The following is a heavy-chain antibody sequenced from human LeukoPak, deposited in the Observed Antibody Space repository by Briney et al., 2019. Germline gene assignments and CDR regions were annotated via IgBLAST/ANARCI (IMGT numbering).Heavy chain of an antibody. J-gene: IGHJ5*02. D-gene: IGHD7-27*01. CDR3: ARVTGDRSLDL. CDR2: INTNGDNT. Sequence: GGSLRLSCEASGFTFSALSMYWVRQAPGKRLESVALINTNGDNTYSGNSVKGRFVVSRDNSKNTLYLQMGSLTVKDTALYYCARVTGDRSLDLWGQGALVTVSS. V-gene: IGHV3-64*01. CDR1: GFTFSALS.